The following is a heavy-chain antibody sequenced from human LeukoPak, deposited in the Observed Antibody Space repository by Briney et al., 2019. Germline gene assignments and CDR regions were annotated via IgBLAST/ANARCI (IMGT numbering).Heavy chain of an antibody. J-gene: IGHJ6*02. D-gene: IGHD6-19*01. V-gene: IGHV3-66*01. CDR3: VRDRWPGLGDF. Sequence: GGSLRLSCAASGFIVSENYMSWVRQAPGKGLEWVSTVYSGGLTFYADTVKGRFTISRDNSKNTLYLQMSSLRAEDTAVYYCVRDRWPGLGDFWGQGTTVTVSS. CDR2: VYSGGLT. CDR1: GFIVSENY.